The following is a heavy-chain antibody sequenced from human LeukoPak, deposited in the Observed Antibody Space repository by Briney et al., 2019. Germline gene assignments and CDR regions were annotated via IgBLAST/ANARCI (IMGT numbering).Heavy chain of an antibody. CDR1: GGSVSGYY. J-gene: IGHJ5*02. V-gene: IGHV4-59*02. CDR2: IYYSGST. CDR3: ARGGTPVYYDSSGYQDWFDP. Sequence: SETLSLTCTVSGGSVSGYYWSWIRQPPGKGLEWIGYIYYSGSTNYNPSLKSRVTISVDTSKNQFSLKLSSVTAADTAVYYCARGGTPVYYDSSGYQDWFDPWSQGTLVTVSS. D-gene: IGHD3-22*01.